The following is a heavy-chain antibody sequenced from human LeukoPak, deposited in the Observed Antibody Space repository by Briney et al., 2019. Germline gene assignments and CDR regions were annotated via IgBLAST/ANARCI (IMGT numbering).Heavy chain of an antibody. V-gene: IGHV3-48*01. CDR3: ARGDSGGWSSYLLH. Sequence: GGSLRLSCAASGFTFSSYSMNWVRQAPGKGLEWVSYISSSSSTIYYADSVKGRFTISRDNAKNSLYLQMNSLRAEDTAVYYCARGDSGGWSSYLLHWGQGTLVTVSS. CDR2: ISSSSSTI. D-gene: IGHD6-19*01. J-gene: IGHJ1*01. CDR1: GFTFSSYS.